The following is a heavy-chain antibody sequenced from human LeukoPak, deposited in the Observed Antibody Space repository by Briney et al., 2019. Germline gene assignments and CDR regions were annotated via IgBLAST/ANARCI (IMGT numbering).Heavy chain of an antibody. Sequence: GGSLRLSCGASGFTFSSHSMNWVRQAPGKGLEWVANIKQDGSEKYYVDSVKGRFTISRDNAKNSLYLQMNSLRAEDTAVYYCAAAAGHFDYWGQGTLVTVSS. CDR1: GFTFSSHS. D-gene: IGHD6-13*01. CDR2: IKQDGSEK. CDR3: AAAAGHFDY. J-gene: IGHJ4*02. V-gene: IGHV3-7*03.